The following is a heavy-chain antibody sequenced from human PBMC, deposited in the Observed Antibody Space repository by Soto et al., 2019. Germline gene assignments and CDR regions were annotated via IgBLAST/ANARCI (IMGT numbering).Heavy chain of an antibody. J-gene: IGHJ4*02. CDR2: IYYSGST. CDR1: GGSIRNTSYY. CDR3: ARRALGSYYDSRGYEIPLYFDS. Sequence: QLQLQESGPGLMKPSEPLSLTCTVSGGSIRNTSYYWGWIRQPPGQGLEWIGTIYYSGSTYYNPSLKSRVTISVDTSKNQFSLKLSSVTAADTAVYYCARRALGSYYDSRGYEIPLYFDSWGQGTLVTVSS. D-gene: IGHD3-22*01. V-gene: IGHV4-39*01.